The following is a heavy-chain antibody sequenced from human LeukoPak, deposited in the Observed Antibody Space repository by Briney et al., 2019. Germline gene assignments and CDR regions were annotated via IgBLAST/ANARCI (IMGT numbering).Heavy chain of an antibody. J-gene: IGHJ4*02. Sequence: GGSLRLSCAASGLSFSSYWMHWVRQGPGIGLVWVARINGEGITTNYADSVKGRFTISRDNAKNTLDLQMNSLRVEDTAVYYCAREWGNSVLPLDYWGQGTLVTVSP. D-gene: IGHD3-16*01. CDR3: AREWGNSVLPLDY. CDR1: GLSFSSYW. CDR2: INGEGITT. V-gene: IGHV3-74*01.